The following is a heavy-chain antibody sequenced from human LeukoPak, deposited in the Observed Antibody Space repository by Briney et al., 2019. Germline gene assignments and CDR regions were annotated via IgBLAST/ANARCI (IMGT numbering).Heavy chain of an antibody. V-gene: IGHV3-30*04. CDR3: ARDCSGGSGYYYYYMDV. CDR1: GFTFSSYA. D-gene: IGHD2-15*01. Sequence: GGSLRLSCAASGFTFSSYAMHWVRQAPGKGLEWVAVISYDGSNKYYADSVRGRFTISRDNSKNTLYLQMNSLRAEDTAVYYCARDCSGGSGYYYYYMDVWGKGTTVTVSS. J-gene: IGHJ6*03. CDR2: ISYDGSNK.